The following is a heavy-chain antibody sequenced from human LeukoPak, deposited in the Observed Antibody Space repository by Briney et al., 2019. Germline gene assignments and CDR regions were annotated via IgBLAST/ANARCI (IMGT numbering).Heavy chain of an antibody. CDR3: AKNRSCINDVCHGDFDY. CDR2: IYHNGNS. CDR1: GDSFNEYY. Sequence: PSETLSLTCSVFGDSFNEYYWNWVRQPPGKGLQWIGYIYHNGNSNYNPSLKGRLTISVDTAKNQFSLKLTSVTAADTAVYYCAKNRSCINDVCHGDFDYWGQGTLVTVSS. D-gene: IGHD2-8*01. V-gene: IGHV4-59*01. J-gene: IGHJ4*02.